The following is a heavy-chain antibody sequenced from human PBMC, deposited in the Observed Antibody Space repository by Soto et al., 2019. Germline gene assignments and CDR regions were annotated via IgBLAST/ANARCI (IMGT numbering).Heavy chain of an antibody. J-gene: IGHJ6*02. CDR3: ATETSYYYGMDV. V-gene: IGHV3-30-3*01. CDR2: ISYDGSNK. CDR1: GFTFSSYA. Sequence: GGSLRLSCAASGFTFSSYAMHWVRQAPGKGLEWVAVISYDGSNKYYADSVKGRFTISRDNSKNTLYLQMNSLRAEDTAVYYCATETSYYYGMDVWGQGTTVTVSS.